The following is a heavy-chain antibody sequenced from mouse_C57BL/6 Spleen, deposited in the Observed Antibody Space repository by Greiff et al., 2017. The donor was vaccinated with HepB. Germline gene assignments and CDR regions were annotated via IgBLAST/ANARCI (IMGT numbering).Heavy chain of an antibody. CDR3: ARSPDSSGLDY. CDR2: IYPGDGDT. J-gene: IGHJ2*01. CDR1: GYAFSSYW. V-gene: IGHV1-80*01. Sequence: QVQLQQSGAELVKPGASVKISCKASGYAFSSYWMNWVKQRPGKGLEWIGQIYPGDGDTNYNGKFKGKATLTADKSSSTAYMQLSSLTSEDSAVYFCARSPDSSGLDYWGQGTTLTVSS. D-gene: IGHD3-2*02.